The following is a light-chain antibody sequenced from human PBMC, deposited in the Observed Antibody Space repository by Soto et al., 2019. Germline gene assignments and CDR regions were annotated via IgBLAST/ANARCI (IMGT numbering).Light chain of an antibody. J-gene: IGKJ1*01. CDR3: HQYGSSPRT. CDR2: RAS. V-gene: IGKV3-20*01. Sequence: ETVLTHSPGTLSLSPGERGTLSCRAIQSFDSYLAWYQQKHGQAPRLLLYRASTRGIGSPDRFTGSGSGTEFTLTISSLEPEDFAVDYCHQYGSSPRTFGQGTKVDIK. CDR1: QSFDSY.